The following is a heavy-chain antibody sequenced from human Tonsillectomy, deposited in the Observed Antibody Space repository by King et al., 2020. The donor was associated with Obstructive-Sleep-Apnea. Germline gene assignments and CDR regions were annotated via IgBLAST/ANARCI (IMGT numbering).Heavy chain of an antibody. CDR1: GFTFSNAW. CDR3: TTSSGYSGGWYGV. Sequence: VQLVESGGGLVKPGGSLRLSCAASGFTFSNAWMSWVRQAPGKGLEWVGRIKSKTDGGTTDYAAPVKGRFTISRDDSKNTLYLQMNSLKTEDTAVYYCTTSSGYSGGWYGVWGQGTLVTVSS. D-gene: IGHD6-19*01. J-gene: IGHJ4*02. CDR2: IKSKTDGGTT. V-gene: IGHV3-15*01.